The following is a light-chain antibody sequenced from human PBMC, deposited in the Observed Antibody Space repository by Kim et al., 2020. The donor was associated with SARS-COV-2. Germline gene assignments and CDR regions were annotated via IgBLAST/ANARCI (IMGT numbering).Light chain of an antibody. J-gene: IGKJ4*01. Sequence: FPAVLSASAGESVTLACRASQSVGYNLAWYQQRSGQAPRLLIYGASTRATGIPARFSGSGSGIDFTLTISNLQSEDFAVYYCQHDAFGGGTKLEI. CDR3: QHDA. CDR2: GAS. CDR1: QSVGYN. V-gene: IGKV3-15*01.